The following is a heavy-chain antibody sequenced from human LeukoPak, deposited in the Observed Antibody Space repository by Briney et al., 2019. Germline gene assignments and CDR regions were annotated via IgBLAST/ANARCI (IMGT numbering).Heavy chain of an antibody. Sequence: SETLSLTCAVYGGSFSGYYWSWIRQPPGKGLEWIGEINHSGSTNYNPSLKSRVTISVDTSKNQFSLELSSVTAADTAVYYCARGPLGWFDPGGKGPLVTVSS. D-gene: IGHD3-16*01. CDR2: INHSGST. CDR1: GGSFSGYY. V-gene: IGHV4-34*01. J-gene: IGHJ5*02. CDR3: ARGPLGWFDP.